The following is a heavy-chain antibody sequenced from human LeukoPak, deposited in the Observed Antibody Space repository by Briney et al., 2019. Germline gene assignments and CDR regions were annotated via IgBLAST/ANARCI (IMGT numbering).Heavy chain of an antibody. Sequence: ASVKVSCKASGYTFTSYDINWVRQATGQGLEWMGWMNPNSGNTGYAQKFQGRVTITRNTSISTAYMELSSLRSEDPAVYYCARVLSRFGDFDYWGQGTLVTVSS. J-gene: IGHJ4*02. D-gene: IGHD3-10*01. V-gene: IGHV1-8*03. CDR2: MNPNSGNT. CDR1: GYTFTSYD. CDR3: ARVLSRFGDFDY.